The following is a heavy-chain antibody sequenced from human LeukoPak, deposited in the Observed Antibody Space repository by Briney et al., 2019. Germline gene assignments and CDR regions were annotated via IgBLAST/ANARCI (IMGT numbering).Heavy chain of an antibody. V-gene: IGHV3-23*01. J-gene: IGHJ6*03. Sequence: GGSLRLSCAASGFTFSNYALSWVRQAPGKGPEWVSGISGSGGSTYYTDSVKGRFTISRDNSKNTLYLQVNSLRAEDTAVYFCAKGPDDYYYFYMDVWGKGTRSPSP. CDR1: GFTFSNYA. CDR2: ISGSGGST. D-gene: IGHD1-14*01. CDR3: AKGPDDYYYFYMDV.